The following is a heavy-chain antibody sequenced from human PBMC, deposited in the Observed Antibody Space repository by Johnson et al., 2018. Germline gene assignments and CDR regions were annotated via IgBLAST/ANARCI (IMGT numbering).Heavy chain of an antibody. Sequence: EVQLLESGGGLVQPGGSLRLSCAASGFTVSSNYMSWVRQAPGKGLEWVSVIYSGGSTYYADSVKGRFTISRDNSKKTLYLQMNSLRAEDTAVDYWARDQDCSSTSCLGMDVWGQGTTVTVSS. V-gene: IGHV3-66*01. CDR2: IYSGGST. D-gene: IGHD2-2*01. CDR3: ARDQDCSSTSCLGMDV. CDR1: GFTVSSNY. J-gene: IGHJ6*02.